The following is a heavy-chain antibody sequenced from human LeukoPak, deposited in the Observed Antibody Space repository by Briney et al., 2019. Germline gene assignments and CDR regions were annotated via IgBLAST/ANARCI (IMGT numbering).Heavy chain of an antibody. D-gene: IGHD6-19*01. CDR2: IYYSGST. Sequence: PSETLSLTCTVSGGSISSSSYYWGWIRQPPGKGLEWIGSIYYSGSTYYNPSLKSRVTISVDTSKNQFSLKLSSVTAADTAVYYCARDRGWLVPFDYWGQGTLVTVSS. V-gene: IGHV4-39*07. J-gene: IGHJ4*02. CDR1: GGSISSSSYY. CDR3: ARDRGWLVPFDY.